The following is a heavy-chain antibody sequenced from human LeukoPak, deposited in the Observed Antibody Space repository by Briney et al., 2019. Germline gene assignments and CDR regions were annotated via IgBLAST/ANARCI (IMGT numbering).Heavy chain of an antibody. V-gene: IGHV3-23*01. Sequence: GGSLRLSCAASGFTFTNYWMSWVRQAPGKGLEWVSAISGSGGSTYYADSVKGRFTISRDNSKNTLYLQMNSLRAEDTAVYYCAKVASRYYYYYYMDVWGKGTTVTVSS. J-gene: IGHJ6*03. CDR3: AKVASRYYYYYYMDV. CDR1: GFTFTNYW. CDR2: ISGSGGST.